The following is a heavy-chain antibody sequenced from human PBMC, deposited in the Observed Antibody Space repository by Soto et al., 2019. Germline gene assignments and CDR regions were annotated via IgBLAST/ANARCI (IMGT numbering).Heavy chain of an antibody. CDR2: ISYDGSNK. CDR1: GFTFSSYA. D-gene: IGHD6-13*01. V-gene: IGHV3-30-3*01. J-gene: IGHJ5*02. Sequence: PGGSLRLSCAASGFTFSSYAMHWVRQAPGKGLEWVAVISYDGSNKYYADSVKGRFTISRDNSKNTLYLQMNSLRAEDTAVYYCARGAAAQPSKYNWFDVWGQGTLVTVSS. CDR3: ARGAAAQPSKYNWFDV.